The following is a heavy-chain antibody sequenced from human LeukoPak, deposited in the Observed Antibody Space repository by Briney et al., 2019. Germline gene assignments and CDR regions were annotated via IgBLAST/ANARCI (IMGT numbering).Heavy chain of an antibody. J-gene: IGHJ4*02. CDR1: GYTFTGYY. CDR2: INPNSGGT. V-gene: IGHV1-2*06. CDR3: ARGAVGQWLVPLDY. D-gene: IGHD6-19*01. Sequence: ASVKVSCKASGYTFTGYYMHWVRQAPGQGLEWMGRINPNSGGTNYAQKFQGRVTMTRDTSTSTVYMELSSLRSEDTAVYYCARGAVGQWLVPLDYWGQGTLVTVSS.